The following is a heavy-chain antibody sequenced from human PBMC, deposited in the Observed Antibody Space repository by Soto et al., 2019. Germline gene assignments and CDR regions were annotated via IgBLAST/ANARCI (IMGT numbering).Heavy chain of an antibody. Sequence: SGPTLVNPTQTLTLTGTFSGFSLSTSGVGVGWIRQPPGKALEWLALIYWDDDKRYSPSLKSRLTITKDTSKNQVVLTMTNMDPVDTATYYCAHVGDTYYYDSSGYSLDYWGQGTLVTVSS. CDR2: IYWDDDK. CDR1: GFSLSTSGVG. V-gene: IGHV2-5*02. J-gene: IGHJ4*02. CDR3: AHVGDTYYYDSSGYSLDY. D-gene: IGHD3-22*01.